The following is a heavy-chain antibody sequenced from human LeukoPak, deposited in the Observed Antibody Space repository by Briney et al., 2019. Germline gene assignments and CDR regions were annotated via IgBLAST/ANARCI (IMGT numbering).Heavy chain of an antibody. CDR3: ARRPYSSSSEGIDY. Sequence: SETLSLTCAVYSGSFSGYYWSWIRQPPGKGLEWIGEINHSGSTNYNPSLKSRVTISVDTSKNQFSLKLSSVTAADTAVYYCARRPYSSSSEGIDYWGQGTLVTVSS. J-gene: IGHJ4*02. D-gene: IGHD6-6*01. V-gene: IGHV4-34*01. CDR1: SGSFSGYY. CDR2: INHSGST.